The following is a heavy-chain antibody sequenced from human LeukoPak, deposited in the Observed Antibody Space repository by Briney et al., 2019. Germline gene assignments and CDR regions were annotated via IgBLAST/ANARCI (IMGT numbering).Heavy chain of an antibody. CDR3: ARDGSRYDFWSGHTAVNWFDP. CDR2: IIPIFGTA. D-gene: IGHD3-3*01. V-gene: IGHV1-69*05. CDR1: GGTFSSYA. J-gene: IGHJ5*02. Sequence: KVSCKASGGTFSSYAISWVRQAPGQGLEWMGGIIPIFGTANYAQKFQGRVTITTDESTSTAYMELSSLRSEDTAVYYCARDGSRYDFWSGHTAVNWFDPWGQGTLVTVSS.